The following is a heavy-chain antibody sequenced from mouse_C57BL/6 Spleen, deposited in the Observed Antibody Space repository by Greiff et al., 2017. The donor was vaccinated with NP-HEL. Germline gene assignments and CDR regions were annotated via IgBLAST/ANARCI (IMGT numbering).Heavy chain of an antibody. J-gene: IGHJ3*01. V-gene: IGHV1-26*01. D-gene: IGHD2-10*01. CDR2: INPNNGGT. Sequence: VQLQQSGPELVKPGASVKISCKASGYTFTDYYMNWVKQSHGKSLEWIGDINPNNGGTSYNQKFKGKATLTVDKSSSTAYMELRSLTSEDSAVYYCARPSYGNYPFAYWGQGTLVTVSA. CDR3: ARPSYGNYPFAY. CDR1: GYTFTDYY.